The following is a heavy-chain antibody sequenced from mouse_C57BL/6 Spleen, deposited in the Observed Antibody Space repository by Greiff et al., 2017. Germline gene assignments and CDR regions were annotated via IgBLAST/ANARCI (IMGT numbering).Heavy chain of an antibody. J-gene: IGHJ3*01. V-gene: IGHV1-15*01. D-gene: IGHD1-1*01. Sequence: QVQLQQSGAELVRPGASVTLSCKASGYTFTDYEMHWVKQTPVHGLEWIGAIDPETGGTAYNQKFKGKAILTADKSSSTAYMELRILTSEDSAVYYCTRLDYVWFAYWGQGTLVTVSA. CDR2: IDPETGGT. CDR1: GYTFTDYE. CDR3: TRLDYVWFAY.